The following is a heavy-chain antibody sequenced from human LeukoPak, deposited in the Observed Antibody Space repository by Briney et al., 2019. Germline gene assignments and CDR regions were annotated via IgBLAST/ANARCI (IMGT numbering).Heavy chain of an antibody. CDR1: GGTFSSYA. D-gene: IGHD4-11*01. CDR3: ATQKDSMTTAMDY. Sequence: VASVKVSCKASGGTFSSYAISWVRQAPGQGLEWMGGIIPIFGTANYAQKFQGRVTITTDESTSTAYMELSSLRSEDTAVYYCATQKDSMTTAMDYWGQGTLVTVSS. CDR2: IIPIFGTA. J-gene: IGHJ4*02. V-gene: IGHV1-69*05.